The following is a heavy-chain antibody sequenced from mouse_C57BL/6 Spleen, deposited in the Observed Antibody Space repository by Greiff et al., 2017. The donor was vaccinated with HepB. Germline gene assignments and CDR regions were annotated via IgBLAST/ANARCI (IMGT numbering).Heavy chain of an antibody. V-gene: IGHV5-6*01. Sequence: EVQLVESGGDLVKPGGSLKLSCAASGFTFSSYGMSWVRQTPDKRLEWVATISSGGSYTYYPDSGKGRFTISRDNAKNNLDLQMSSLKSEYTAMYYCAIPYYYGSSYLSMDYWGQGTSVTVSS. J-gene: IGHJ4*01. D-gene: IGHD1-1*01. CDR3: AIPYYYGSSYLSMDY. CDR1: GFTFSSYG. CDR2: ISSGGSYT.